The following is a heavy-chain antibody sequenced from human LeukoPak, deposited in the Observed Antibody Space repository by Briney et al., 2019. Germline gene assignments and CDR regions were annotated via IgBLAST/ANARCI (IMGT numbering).Heavy chain of an antibody. Sequence: GGSLRLSCAASGFTFSDHYIDWVRQAPGKGLEWVARTRNKVNSYTTAYAASVTGRFTVSRDDSSNSVYLQMNSLKIEDTAVYYCARDEFVRVGATYVNYFDYWGQGTLVTVSS. CDR1: GFTFSDHY. D-gene: IGHD1-26*01. CDR2: TRNKVNSYTT. V-gene: IGHV3-72*01. J-gene: IGHJ4*02. CDR3: ARDEFVRVGATYVNYFDY.